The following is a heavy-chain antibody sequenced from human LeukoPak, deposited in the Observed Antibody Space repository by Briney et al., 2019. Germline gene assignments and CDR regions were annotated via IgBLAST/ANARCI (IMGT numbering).Heavy chain of an antibody. V-gene: IGHV3-30*03. Sequence: GSSLRLSCAASGFTFSSYGMHWVRQAPGKGLEWVAVISYDGSNKYYADSVKGRFTISRDNSKNTLYLQMNSLRAEDTAVYYCAQSPLEYYFDYWGQGTLVTVSS. CDR1: GFTFSSYG. J-gene: IGHJ4*02. CDR2: ISYDGSNK. CDR3: AQSPLEYYFDY.